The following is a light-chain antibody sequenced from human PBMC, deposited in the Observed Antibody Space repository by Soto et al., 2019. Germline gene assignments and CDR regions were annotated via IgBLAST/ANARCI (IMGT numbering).Light chain of an antibody. CDR1: SSDVGNYNR. CDR2: EVK. Sequence: QSVLTQPASVSGSPGQSITISCSGGSSDVGNYNRVSWYRQHPGKAPQLIVYEVKNRPSGVSNRFSGSKSGNTASLTISGLQVEDEAEYFCGSFTTSRIWVFGGGTKVTVL. J-gene: IGLJ3*02. V-gene: IGLV2-14*02. CDR3: GSFTTSRIWV.